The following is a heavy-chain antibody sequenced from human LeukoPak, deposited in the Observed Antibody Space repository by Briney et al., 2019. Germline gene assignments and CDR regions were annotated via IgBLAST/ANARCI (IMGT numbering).Heavy chain of an antibody. D-gene: IGHD3-22*01. V-gene: IGHV3-23*01. J-gene: IGHJ4*02. CDR2: ISCSGGST. Sequence: GRSLRPSCAASGLTFSSYAMSSVRRAPGPGLEWVSAISCSGGSTYYAASVKGRFTISRDNSKNTLYLQMNSLRAEDTAVYYCAKTTHDSSGYYYFGYWGQGTLVTVSS. CDR3: AKTTHDSSGYYYFGY. CDR1: GLTFSSYA.